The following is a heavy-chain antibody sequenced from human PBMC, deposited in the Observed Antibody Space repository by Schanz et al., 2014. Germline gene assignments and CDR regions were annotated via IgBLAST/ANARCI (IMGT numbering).Heavy chain of an antibody. J-gene: IGHJ4*02. D-gene: IGHD6-13*01. CDR3: ARDGEAAAGCDY. V-gene: IGHV1-69*09. CDR1: GYSFTTYG. CDR2: IIPILDKT. Sequence: QVQLVQSGAEVKKPGASVKVSCKASGYSFTTYGLNWVRQAPGQGLEWMGRIIPILDKTNYAQKFQGRVTMTADKSTSTVYMEVSGLRSEDTAVYYCARDGEAAAGCDYWGQGTLIAVSS.